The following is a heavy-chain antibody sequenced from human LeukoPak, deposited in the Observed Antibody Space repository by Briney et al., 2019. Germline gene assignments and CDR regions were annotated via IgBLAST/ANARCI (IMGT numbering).Heavy chain of an antibody. CDR2: ISSSSSYI. V-gene: IGHV3-21*01. D-gene: IGHD3-10*01. Sequence: GGSLRLSCAASGFTFSSYSMNWVRQAPGKGLEWVSSISSSSSYIYYADSVEGRFTISRDNAKNSLYLQMNSLESEDTAVYYCAKDYYGSGSSSCGMDVWGQGTTVTASS. J-gene: IGHJ6*02. CDR1: GFTFSSYS. CDR3: AKDYYGSGSSSCGMDV.